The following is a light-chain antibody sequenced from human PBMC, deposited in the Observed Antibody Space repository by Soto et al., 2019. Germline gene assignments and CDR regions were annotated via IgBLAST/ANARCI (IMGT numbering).Light chain of an antibody. J-gene: IGKJ1*01. CDR2: GAS. CDR3: QQYGSSPRT. Sequence: EIVLTQSPGTLSLSPGERATLSCRASQSFSSNYLAWYQQKPGQAPKLLIYGASSGATGIPDRFSGSGSGTDFTLTISRLEPEDFAVYYCQQYGSSPRTFGQGTKV. V-gene: IGKV3-20*01. CDR1: QSFSSNY.